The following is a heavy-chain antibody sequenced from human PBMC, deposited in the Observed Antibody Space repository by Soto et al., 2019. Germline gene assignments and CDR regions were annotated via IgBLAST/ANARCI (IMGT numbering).Heavy chain of an antibody. Sequence: EVQLVESGGGWATPGGSLRLSCAASGFIFRNDWLNWVRQAPGKGLECVARIKTKIEGGTTDYAAPVQGRFFISRDDSQNTRFLQMNSLQTEDTAVYYCMTHAYINGRGHWGQGSLVAFAP. CDR1: GFIFRNDW. CDR2: IKTKIEGGTT. CDR3: MTHAYINGRGH. D-gene: IGHD2-8*01. V-gene: IGHV3-15*01. J-gene: IGHJ4*02.